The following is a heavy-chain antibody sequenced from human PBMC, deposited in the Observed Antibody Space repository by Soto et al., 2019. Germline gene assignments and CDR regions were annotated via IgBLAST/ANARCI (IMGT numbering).Heavy chain of an antibody. J-gene: IGHJ4*02. Sequence: GGSLRLSCAASGFTFSSYGMHWVRQAPGKGLEWVAVISYDGSNKYYADSVKGRFTISRDNSRNTLYLQMNSLRAEDTAVYYCAKGFTYSFDYWGQGTLVTVSS. CDR1: GFTFSSYG. CDR3: AKGFTYSFDY. D-gene: IGHD2-21*01. CDR2: ISYDGSNK. V-gene: IGHV3-30*18.